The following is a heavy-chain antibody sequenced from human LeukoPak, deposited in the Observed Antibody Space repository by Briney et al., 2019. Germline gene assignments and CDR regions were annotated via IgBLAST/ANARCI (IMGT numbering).Heavy chain of an antibody. D-gene: IGHD2-2*01. J-gene: IGHJ4*02. CDR3: ARDPGPYCTTTSCYVDY. Sequence: PSETLSLTCAVYGGSFSGYYWSWIRQPPGKGLEWIGEINHSGSTNYNPSLKSRVTISVDTSKNQFSLKLSSVTAADTAVYYCARDPGPYCTTTSCYVDYWGRGTLVTVSS. CDR1: GGSFSGYY. V-gene: IGHV4-34*01. CDR2: INHSGST.